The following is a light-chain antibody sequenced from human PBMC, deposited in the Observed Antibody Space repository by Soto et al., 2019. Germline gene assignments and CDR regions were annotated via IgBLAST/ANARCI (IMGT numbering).Light chain of an antibody. CDR1: QTISSW. J-gene: IGKJ3*01. CDR3: QQTNSFPLT. Sequence: DIKMTQSPATLSGSVGDRVTITCRASQTISSWLAWYQQKPGKAPELLIYAASSLQGGVPSRFSGSGSGTDFTLTISSLQPEDFATYYCQQTNSFPLTFGAGTKVDIK. V-gene: IGKV1-12*01. CDR2: AAS.